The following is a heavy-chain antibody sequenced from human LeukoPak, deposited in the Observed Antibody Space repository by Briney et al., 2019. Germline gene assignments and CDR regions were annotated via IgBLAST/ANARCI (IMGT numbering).Heavy chain of an antibody. CDR1: GFTFSSYA. V-gene: IGHV3-23*01. CDR2: ISGGGGST. CDR3: ARGVGSGSRLRAGDY. Sequence: GGSLRLSCAASGFTFSSYAMSWVRQAPGKGLEWVSTISGGGGSTYYADSVKGRFTISRDNSKNTLYLQVNSLRAEDTAVYYCARGVGSGSRLRAGDYWGQGTLVTVSS. J-gene: IGHJ4*02. D-gene: IGHD1-26*01.